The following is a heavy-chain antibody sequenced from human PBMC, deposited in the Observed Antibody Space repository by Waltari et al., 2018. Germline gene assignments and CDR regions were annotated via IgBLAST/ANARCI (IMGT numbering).Heavy chain of an antibody. CDR3: ARGELLWFGEFYDY. Sequence: WSGIRQPPGKGLEWIGEINHSGSTNYNPSLKSRVTISVDTSKNQFSLKLSSVTAADTAVYYCARGELLWFGEFYDYWGQGTLVTVSS. CDR2: INHSGST. J-gene: IGHJ4*02. D-gene: IGHD3-10*01. V-gene: IGHV4-34*01.